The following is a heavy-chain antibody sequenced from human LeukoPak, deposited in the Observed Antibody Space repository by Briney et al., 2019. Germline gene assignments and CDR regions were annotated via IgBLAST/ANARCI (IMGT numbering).Heavy chain of an antibody. V-gene: IGHV3-53*01. J-gene: IGHJ3*02. CDR2: IYSGGST. CDR3: ARVGIRGGRAFDI. CDR1: GFTVSSNY. Sequence: GGSLRLSCAASGFTVSSNYMSWVRQAPGKGLEWVSVIYSGGSTYYADSVKGRFTISRDNSKNTLYLQMNSLRAEDTAVYYCARVGIRGGRAFDIWGQGTMVTVSS. D-gene: IGHD3-10*01.